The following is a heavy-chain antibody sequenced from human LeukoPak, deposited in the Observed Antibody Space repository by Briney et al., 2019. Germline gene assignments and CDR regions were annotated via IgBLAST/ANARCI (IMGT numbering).Heavy chain of an antibody. CDR2: IWYDGSNK. CDR1: GFTFSSYG. Sequence: GGSLRLSCAASGFTFSSYGMHWVRQAPGKGLEWVAVIWYDGSNKYYADSVKGRFTISRDNSKSTIYLQMNRLRAEDTAVYYCARGGGDHHFDYWGQGTLVTVSS. V-gene: IGHV3-33*01. CDR3: ARGGGDHHFDY. D-gene: IGHD2-21*02. J-gene: IGHJ4*02.